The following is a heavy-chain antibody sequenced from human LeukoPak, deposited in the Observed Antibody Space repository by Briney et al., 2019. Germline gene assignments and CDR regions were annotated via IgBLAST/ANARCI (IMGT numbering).Heavy chain of an antibody. D-gene: IGHD3-10*01. V-gene: IGHV3-74*01. Sequence: GGSLRLSCAASGFTFSSYWMHWVRQAPGKGLVWVSRINSDGSSTSYADSVKGRFTISRDNAKNSLYLQMNSLRVEDTAVYYCARVAKYYYGSETYYFFEHWGQGTPVTASS. CDR3: ARVAKYYYGSETYYFFEH. CDR1: GFTFSSYW. CDR2: INSDGSST. J-gene: IGHJ4*02.